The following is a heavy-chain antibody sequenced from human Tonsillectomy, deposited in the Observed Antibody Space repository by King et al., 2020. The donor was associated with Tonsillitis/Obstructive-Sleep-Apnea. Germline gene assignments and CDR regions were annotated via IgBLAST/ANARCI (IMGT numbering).Heavy chain of an antibody. D-gene: IGHD3-16*01. Sequence: QLVQSGAEVKKPGESLRISCQGSGYSFTSYWINWVRQMPGKGLEWMGRIDPSDSYTNYSPSFQGHVTISADKSISTAYLQWSSLTASDTAMYYCARRQDGSNGLGGGLDVWGQGTTVTVSS. CDR1: GYSFTSYW. CDR2: IDPSDSYT. CDR3: ARRQDGSNGLGGGLDV. V-gene: IGHV5-10-1*03. J-gene: IGHJ6*02.